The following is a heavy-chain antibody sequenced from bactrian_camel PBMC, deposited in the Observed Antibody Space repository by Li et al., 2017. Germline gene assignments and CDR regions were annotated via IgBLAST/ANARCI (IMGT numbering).Heavy chain of an antibody. Sequence: VQLVESGGGVVQPGGSLRLSCAASGFAFNNYYMYWVRQAPGKGLEWVSITVSGGGTSLYADSVKGRFTVSRDRAKSTMYLQMNSLRPEDTAVYYCAADFCPSTADFARKWSRARSYSYWGQGTQVTVS. V-gene: IGHV3S40*01. J-gene: IGHJ4*01. CDR3: AADFCPSTADFARKWSRARSYSY. D-gene: IGHD2*01. CDR2: TVSGGGTS. CDR1: GFAFNNYY.